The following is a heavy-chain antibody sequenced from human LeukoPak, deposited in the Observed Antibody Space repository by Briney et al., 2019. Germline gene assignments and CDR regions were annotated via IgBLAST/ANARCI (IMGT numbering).Heavy chain of an antibody. D-gene: IGHD1-26*01. CDR3: ARAGGRGRVDY. CDR1: GGSISSYY. J-gene: IGHJ4*02. CDR2: IYYSGST. V-gene: IGHV4-59*01. Sequence: PSETLSLTCTVSGGSISSYYWSWIRQPPGKGLEWIGYIYYSGSTNYSPSLKSRVTISVDTSKSQFSLKLSSVTAADTAVYYCARAGGRGRVDYWGQGTLVTVSS.